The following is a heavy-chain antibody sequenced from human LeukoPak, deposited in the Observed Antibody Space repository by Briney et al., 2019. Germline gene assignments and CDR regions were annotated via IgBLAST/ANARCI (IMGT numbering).Heavy chain of an antibody. D-gene: IGHD3-10*01. J-gene: IGHJ6*02. Sequence: GGSLRLSCAASGITFSSHWMSWVRQAAGKGLEWVTNIKQDGSEKYYVDSVKGRFTISRDNAKNSLYLQMNSLRAEDTAVYYCARNLRPGSSYGYYYGMDVWGQGTTVTVSS. CDR2: IKQDGSEK. CDR3: ARNLRPGSSYGYYYGMDV. V-gene: IGHV3-7*01. CDR1: GITFSSHW.